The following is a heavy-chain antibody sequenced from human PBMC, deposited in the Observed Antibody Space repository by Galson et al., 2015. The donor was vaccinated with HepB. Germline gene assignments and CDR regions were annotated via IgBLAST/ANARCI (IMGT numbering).Heavy chain of an antibody. V-gene: IGHV3-33*01. CDR2: IWYDGSNK. CDR1: GFNFSSYG. D-gene: IGHD3-3*01. CDR3: ARAREDDFWSGYPPRWYFDL. J-gene: IGHJ2*01. Sequence: SLRLSCAASGFNFSSYGMHWVRQAPGKGLEWVAVIWYDGSNKYYAESVKGRFTISRDNSKNTLYLQMNSLRAEDTAVYYCARAREDDFWSGYPPRWYFDLWGRGTLVTVSS.